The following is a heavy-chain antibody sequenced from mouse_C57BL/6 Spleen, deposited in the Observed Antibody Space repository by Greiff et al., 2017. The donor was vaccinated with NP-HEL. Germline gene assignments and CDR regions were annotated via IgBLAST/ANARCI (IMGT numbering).Heavy chain of an antibody. V-gene: IGHV1-62-2*01. D-gene: IGHD6-1*01. CDR1: GYTFTEYT. CDR2: FYPGSGSI. Sequence: VQLQQSGAELVKPGASVKLSCKASGYTFTEYTIHWVKQRSGQGLEWIGWFYPGSGSIKYNEKFKDKATLSADKSSSTVYMELSSLTSEDSAVYFCAKGGAAPAALDYWGQGTTVTVSS. CDR3: AKGGAAPAALDY. J-gene: IGHJ4*01.